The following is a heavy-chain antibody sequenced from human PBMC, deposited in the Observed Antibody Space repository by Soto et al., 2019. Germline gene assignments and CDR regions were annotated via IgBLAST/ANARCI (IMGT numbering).Heavy chain of an antibody. J-gene: IGHJ5*02. Sequence: SETLSLTCTVSGGSISSGDYYWRWIRQPPGKGLEWIGYIYYSGSTYYNPSLKSRVTISVDKSKNQFSLKLSSVTAADTAVYYCARDYMVRGVMRWFDPWGQGTLVTVSS. CDR2: IYYSGST. CDR1: GGSISSGDYY. CDR3: ARDYMVRGVMRWFDP. D-gene: IGHD3-10*01. V-gene: IGHV4-30-4*01.